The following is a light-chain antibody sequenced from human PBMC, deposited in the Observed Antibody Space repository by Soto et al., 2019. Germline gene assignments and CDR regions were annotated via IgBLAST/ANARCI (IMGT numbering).Light chain of an antibody. Sequence: QSVLTQPPSVSGAPGQRVTISCTGSSSNIGAGYDVHWYQQLPGTAPKLLIYGKRNRPSGVHDRFSGSKSVTSASLAITGLQAEDEADYYCQSYDSSLSGVVFGGGTKLTVL. CDR1: SSNIGAGYD. V-gene: IGLV1-40*01. J-gene: IGLJ2*01. CDR3: QSYDSSLSGVV. CDR2: GKR.